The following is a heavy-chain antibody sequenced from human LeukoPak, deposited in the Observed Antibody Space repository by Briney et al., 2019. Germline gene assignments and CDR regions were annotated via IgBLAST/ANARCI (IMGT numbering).Heavy chain of an antibody. CDR2: IYYSGST. CDR1: GGSISSYY. Sequence: PSETLSLTCTVPGGSISSYYWSWIRQPPRKGLGWIGYIYYSGSTNYNPSLKSRVTISVDTSKNRFSRKLSSVSAADTAVYYCARALYYDYVWGSYSAWFDPWGQGTLVTVSS. V-gene: IGHV4-59*01. J-gene: IGHJ5*02. CDR3: ARALYYDYVWGSYSAWFDP. D-gene: IGHD3-16*01.